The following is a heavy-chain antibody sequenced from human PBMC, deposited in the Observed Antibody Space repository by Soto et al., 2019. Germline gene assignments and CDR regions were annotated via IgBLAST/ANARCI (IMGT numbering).Heavy chain of an antibody. CDR2: ISGSSSYI. CDR3: ARENCSSTSCYDYY. Sequence: GGSLRLSCAASGFVFGSYAMSWVRQAPGKGLEWVSTISGSSSYIYYADSVKGRFTISRDNAKNSLYLQMNSLRAEDTAVYYCARENCSSTSCYDYYWGQGTLVTVSS. CDR1: GFVFGSYA. J-gene: IGHJ4*02. D-gene: IGHD2-2*01. V-gene: IGHV3-21*01.